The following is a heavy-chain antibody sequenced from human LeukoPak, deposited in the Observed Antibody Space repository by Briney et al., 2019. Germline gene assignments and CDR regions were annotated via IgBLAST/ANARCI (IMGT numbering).Heavy chain of an antibody. V-gene: IGHV4-34*01. CDR1: GGSFSGYY. CDR3: ARRRGIAAAGTLNYYMDV. Sequence: SETLSLTCAVYGGSFSGYYWSWIRQPPGKGLEWIGETNHSGSTNYNPSLKSRVTISVDTSKNQFSLKLSSVTAADTAVYYCARRRGIAAAGTLNYYMDVWGKGTTVTISS. J-gene: IGHJ6*03. CDR2: TNHSGST. D-gene: IGHD6-13*01.